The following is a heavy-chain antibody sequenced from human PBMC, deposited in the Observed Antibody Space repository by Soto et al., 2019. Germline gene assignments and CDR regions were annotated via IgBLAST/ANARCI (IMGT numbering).Heavy chain of an antibody. Sequence: GGSLRLSCAASGFAFSRYTMVWLRQAPGKGLEWVSYISDTGHTIYYADSVKGRFTISRDNAKNSLFLQMNSLRDEDTAVYYCARDGYSTSSDWPWFDPWGQGTLVTVSS. CDR3: ARDGYSTSSDWPWFDP. D-gene: IGHD6-6*01. CDR2: ISDTGHTI. CDR1: GFAFSRYT. V-gene: IGHV3-48*02. J-gene: IGHJ5*02.